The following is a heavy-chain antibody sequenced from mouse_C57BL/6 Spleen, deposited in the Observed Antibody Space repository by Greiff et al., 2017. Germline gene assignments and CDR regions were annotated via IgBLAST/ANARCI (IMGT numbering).Heavy chain of an antibody. CDR2: IYPGSGST. Sequence: QVQLQQPGAELVKPGASVKMSCKASGYTFTSYWITWVKQRPGQGLEWIGDIYPGSGSTNYNEKFKSKATLTVDTSSSTAYMQLSRLTSEDSAVYYCARRELTGGAWFAYWGQGTLVTVSA. V-gene: IGHV1-55*01. CDR1: GYTFTSYW. J-gene: IGHJ3*01. CDR3: ARRELTGGAWFAY. D-gene: IGHD4-1*01.